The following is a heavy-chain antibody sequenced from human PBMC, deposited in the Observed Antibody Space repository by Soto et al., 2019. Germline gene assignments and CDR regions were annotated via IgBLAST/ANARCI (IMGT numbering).Heavy chain of an antibody. D-gene: IGHD1-1*01. CDR3: ARAVRVRDAFDI. Sequence: GSLRLSCAASGFTFSSYAMHLVRQAPGKGLEWVAVISYDGSNKYYADSVKGRFTISRDNSKNTLYLQMNSLRAEDTAVYYCARAVRVRDAFDIWGQGTMVTVSS. CDR1: GFTFSSYA. V-gene: IGHV3-30-3*01. J-gene: IGHJ3*02. CDR2: ISYDGSNK.